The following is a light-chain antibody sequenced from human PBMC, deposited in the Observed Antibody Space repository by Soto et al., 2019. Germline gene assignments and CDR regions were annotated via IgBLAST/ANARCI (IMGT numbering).Light chain of an antibody. CDR2: DAS. Sequence: IVLAQSPGTLSLSPGEIATHPCRSSQSVSRYLAWYQQKPGQAPRLLIYDASNRATGIPARFSGSGSGTDFTLTISSLEPEDFAVYYCQQRSNWPPITFGQGTRLEI. J-gene: IGKJ5*01. CDR1: QSVSRY. CDR3: QQRSNWPPIT. V-gene: IGKV3-11*01.